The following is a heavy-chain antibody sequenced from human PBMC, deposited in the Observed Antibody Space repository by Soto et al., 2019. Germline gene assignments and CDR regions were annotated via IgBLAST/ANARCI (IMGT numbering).Heavy chain of an antibody. CDR1: GYGYTRYA. V-gene: IGHV1-3*01. J-gene: IGHJ6*02. CDR3: APSDVVPAAAYYYYGMDV. Sequence: GASVKGSCTAAGYGYTRYAMHWVIQATGKRLEWMGWVNAGNGNTKDSQKFQGRGTITRDTSASTAYMELSSLRSEDTAVYYCAPSDVVPAAAYYYYGMDVWGQGTTGTVSS. D-gene: IGHD2-2*01. CDR2: VNAGNGNT.